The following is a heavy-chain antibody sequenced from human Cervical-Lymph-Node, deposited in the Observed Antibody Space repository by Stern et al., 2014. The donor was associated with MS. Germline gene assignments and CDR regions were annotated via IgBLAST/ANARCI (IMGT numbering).Heavy chain of an antibody. CDR2: INPNSGGT. J-gene: IGHJ6*02. D-gene: IGHD3-3*01. V-gene: IGHV1-2*04. CDR1: GYTFTGYY. CDR3: ARGIPYYDFWSGYLYGMDV. Sequence: VQLLESGAEVKKPGASVKVSCKASGYTFTGYYMHWVRQAPGQGLEGMGWINPNSGGTNYAQKFQGWVTMTRDTSISTAYMELSRLRSDDTAVYYCARGIPYYDFWSGYLYGMDVWGQGTTVTVSS.